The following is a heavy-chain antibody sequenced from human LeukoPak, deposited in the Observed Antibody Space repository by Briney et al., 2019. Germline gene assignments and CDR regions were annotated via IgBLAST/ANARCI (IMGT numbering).Heavy chain of an antibody. CDR3: ARDAPQVPAAGVLAF. CDR2: MYSRGDT. J-gene: IGHJ4*02. CDR1: GFTVSDNY. V-gene: IGHV3-53*01. D-gene: IGHD6-13*01. Sequence: PGGSLRLSCAASGFTVSDNYMSWVRQAPGKGLEWVSVMYSRGDTYYADSVKGRFTFSRDISKNTLYLQMNGLRTEDTAMYYCARDAPQVPAAGVLAFWGQGTLVTVSS.